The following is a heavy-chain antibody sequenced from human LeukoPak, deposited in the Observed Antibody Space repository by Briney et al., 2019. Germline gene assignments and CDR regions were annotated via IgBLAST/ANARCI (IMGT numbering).Heavy chain of an antibody. V-gene: IGHV3-74*01. CDR1: GFTFSSYW. D-gene: IGHD6-19*01. J-gene: IGHJ3*02. CDR2: INSDGSST. Sequence: PGGSLRLSCAASGFTFSSYWMHWVRQAPGKGLVWVSRINSDGSSTSYADSVKGRFTISRDNAKNTLYLQMNSLRAEDTAVYYCAREPAARGGRSIAVADDALDIWGQGAMVTVSS. CDR3: AREPAARGGRSIAVADDALDI.